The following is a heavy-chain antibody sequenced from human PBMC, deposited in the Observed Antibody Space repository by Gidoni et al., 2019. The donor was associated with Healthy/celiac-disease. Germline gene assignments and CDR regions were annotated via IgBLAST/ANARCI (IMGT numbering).Heavy chain of an antibody. CDR1: GVTFSSYA. D-gene: IGHD4-4*01. CDR2: ISYDGSNK. Sequence: VQLVESGGGVVQPGRSLRLSCAASGVTFSSYAMHWVRQAPGKGLEWVAVISYDGSNKYYADSVKGRFTISRDNSTNTLYLQINSLRAEDTAVYYCARDSRMTTVTTRYYYGMDVWGQGTTVTVSS. V-gene: IGHV3-30-3*01. CDR3: ARDSRMTTVTTRYYYGMDV. J-gene: IGHJ6*02.